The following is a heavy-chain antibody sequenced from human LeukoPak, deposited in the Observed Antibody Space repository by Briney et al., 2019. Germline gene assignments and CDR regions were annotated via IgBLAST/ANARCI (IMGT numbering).Heavy chain of an antibody. V-gene: IGHV1-18*01. D-gene: IGHD2-8*01. CDR3: AGDHGLINWFDP. CDR2: ISAYNGNT. CDR1: GYTLTSYG. Sequence: GASVKVSCKASGYTLTSYGISWVRQAPGQGLEWMGWISAYNGNTNYAQKLQVRVTMTTDTSTSTAYMELRSLRSDDTAVYYCAGDHGLINWFDPWGQGTLVTVSS. J-gene: IGHJ5*02.